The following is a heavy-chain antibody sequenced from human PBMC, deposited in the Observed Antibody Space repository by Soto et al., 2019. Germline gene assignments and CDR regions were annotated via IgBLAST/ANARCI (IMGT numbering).Heavy chain of an antibody. V-gene: IGHV4-34*01. CDR2: VNHGGTS. CDR3: ARGRDTTMVRGGPRAFDI. CDR1: GWSFSGYY. D-gene: IGHD3-10*01. J-gene: IGHJ3*02. Sequence: PSDTLYLTCAVHGWSFSGYYLHWILQPPGKGLEWIGEVNHGGTSNYNPSLKSRAIISVDTSKNQFSLKLSSVTAADTAVYYCARGRDTTMVRGGPRAFDIWGQGTMVT.